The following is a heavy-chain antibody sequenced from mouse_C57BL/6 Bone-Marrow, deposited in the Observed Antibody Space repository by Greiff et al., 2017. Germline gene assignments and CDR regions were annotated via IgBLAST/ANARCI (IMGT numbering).Heavy chain of an antibody. Sequence: VQLQQSGAELVRPGASVKLSCTASGFNIKDDYMHWVKQRPEQGLEWIGWIDPENGDTEYASKFQGKATITADTSSNPAYLQLSSLTSEDTAVYYCTTVFITTVVATGAMDYWGQGTSVTVSS. D-gene: IGHD1-1*01. J-gene: IGHJ4*01. CDR3: TTVFITTVVATGAMDY. CDR2: IDPENGDT. CDR1: GFNIKDDY. V-gene: IGHV14-4*01.